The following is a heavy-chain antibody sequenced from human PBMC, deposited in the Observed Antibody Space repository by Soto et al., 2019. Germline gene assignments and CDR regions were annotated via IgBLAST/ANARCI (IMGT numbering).Heavy chain of an antibody. D-gene: IGHD3-10*01. CDR2: IYYSGST. V-gene: IGHV4-31*03. CDR3: ARGPFGELLYPWLDP. J-gene: IGHJ5*02. CDR1: GGSISSGGYY. Sequence: SETLSLTCTVSGGSISSGGYYWSWIRQHPGKGLEWIGYIYYSGSTYYNPSLKSRVTISVDTSKNQFSLKLSSVTAADTAVYYRARGPFGELLYPWLDPWGQGTLVTVSS.